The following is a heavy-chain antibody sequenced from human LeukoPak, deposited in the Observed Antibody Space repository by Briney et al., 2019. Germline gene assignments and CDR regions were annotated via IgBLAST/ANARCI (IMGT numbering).Heavy chain of an antibody. D-gene: IGHD2-15*01. CDR1: GFTFSSYS. CDR3: ASQECGGGSCYYDY. Sequence: GGSLRLSCAASGFTFSSYSMNWVRQAPGKGLEWVSSISSSSSYIYYADSVKGRFTISRDNAKNSLYLQMNSLRAEDTAVYYYASQECGGGSCYYDYWGQGTLVTVSS. V-gene: IGHV3-21*01. CDR2: ISSSSSYI. J-gene: IGHJ4*02.